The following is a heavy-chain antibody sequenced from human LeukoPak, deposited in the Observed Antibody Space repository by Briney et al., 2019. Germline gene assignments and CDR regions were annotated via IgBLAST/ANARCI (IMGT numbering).Heavy chain of an antibody. D-gene: IGHD3-22*01. CDR1: GFTFTDHP. V-gene: IGHV3-69-1*01. CDR3: ARGITMMIVAPGY. CDR2: IGGGNTI. J-gene: IGHJ4*02. Sequence: GGSLRLSCVASGFTFTDHPMNWVRQAPGKGLEWVSYIGGGNTIFYADSVKGRFTISGDGSKNTLYLQMNSLRAEDTAIYYCARGITMMIVAPGYWGQGTLVTVSS.